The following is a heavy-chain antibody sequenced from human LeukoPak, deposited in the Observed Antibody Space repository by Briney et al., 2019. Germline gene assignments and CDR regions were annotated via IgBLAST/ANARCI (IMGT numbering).Heavy chain of an antibody. V-gene: IGHV4-34*01. CDR1: GGSFSGYY. CDR2: INHSGST. J-gene: IGHJ3*02. CDR3: ARDNWLEQLNAFDI. D-gene: IGHD1-1*01. Sequence: PSETLSLTCAVYGGSFSGYYWSWIRQPPGKGLEWIGEINHSGSTNYNPSLKSRVTISVDTFKNQFSLKLSSVTAADTAVYYCARDNWLEQLNAFDIWGQGTMVTVSS.